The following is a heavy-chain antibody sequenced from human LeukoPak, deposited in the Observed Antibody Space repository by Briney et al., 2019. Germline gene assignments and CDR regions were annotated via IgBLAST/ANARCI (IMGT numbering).Heavy chain of an antibody. V-gene: IGHV4-39*07. CDR1: GGSISSSSYY. CDR2: IYYSGST. D-gene: IGHD3-3*01. Sequence: PSETLSLTCTVSGGSISSSSYYWGWIRQPPGKGLEWIGSIYYSGSTNYNPSLKSRVTISVDTSKNQFSLKLSSVTAADTAVYYCARDRAYYDFWSGPNYFDYWGQGTLVTVSS. J-gene: IGHJ4*02. CDR3: ARDRAYYDFWSGPNYFDY.